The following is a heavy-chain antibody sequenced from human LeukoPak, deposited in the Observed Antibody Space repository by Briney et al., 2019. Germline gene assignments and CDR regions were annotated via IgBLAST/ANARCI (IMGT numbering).Heavy chain of an antibody. V-gene: IGHV1-69*01. CDR2: IIPIFGTA. CDR3: AREYSSGWYVYYVDY. CDR1: GGTFSSYA. D-gene: IGHD6-19*01. J-gene: IGHJ4*02. Sequence: SVKVSCKASGGTFSSYAISWVRQAPGQGLEWMGGIIPIFGTANYAQKFQGRVTITADESTSTAYMELSSLRSEDTAVYYCAREYSSGWYVYYVDYWGQGTLVTVSS.